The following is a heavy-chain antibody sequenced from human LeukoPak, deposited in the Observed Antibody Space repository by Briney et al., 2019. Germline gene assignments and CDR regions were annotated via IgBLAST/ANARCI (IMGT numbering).Heavy chain of an antibody. CDR2: INHSGST. CDR3: ARSGYSSSWAYYYYYYMDV. J-gene: IGHJ6*03. D-gene: IGHD6-13*01. Sequence: SETLSLTCAVYGGSFSGYYWSWIRQPPGKGLEWIGEINHSGSTNYNPSLKSRVTISVDTSKNQFSLKLSSVTAADTAVYYCARSGYSSSWAYYYYYYMDVWGKGTTVTISS. V-gene: IGHV4-34*01. CDR1: GGSFSGYY.